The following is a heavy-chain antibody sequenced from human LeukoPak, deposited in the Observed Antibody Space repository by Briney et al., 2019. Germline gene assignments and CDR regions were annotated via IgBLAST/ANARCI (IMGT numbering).Heavy chain of an antibody. CDR2: ADYSGGT. D-gene: IGHD3-10*01. J-gene: IGHJ5*02. CDR1: GDSFTSVTDY. V-gene: IGHV4-39*07. Sequence: SETLSLTCTVSGDSFTSVTDYWAWIRQPPGKGLEWIATADYSGGTYYNPSLESRVAISADMSKNQISLQLTSVTAADTAVYYCARYGSGSYYYNWFDPWGQGTLVTVSS. CDR3: ARYGSGSYYYNWFDP.